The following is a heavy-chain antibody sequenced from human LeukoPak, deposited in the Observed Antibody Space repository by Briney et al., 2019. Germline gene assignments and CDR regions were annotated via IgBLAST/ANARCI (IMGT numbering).Heavy chain of an antibody. V-gene: IGHV1-18*01. CDR2: ISADNGNT. CDR1: GHTFTNFG. Sequence: AASVKVSCKASGHTFTNFGITWVRQAPGQGLEWMGWISADNGNTNYAQKFQGRVTISIDTSTSTGYMELRSLRSDDTAVYYCARESLVAYDSSGYYYPWGQGTLVTVSS. CDR3: ARESLVAYDSSGYYYP. J-gene: IGHJ5*02. D-gene: IGHD3-22*01.